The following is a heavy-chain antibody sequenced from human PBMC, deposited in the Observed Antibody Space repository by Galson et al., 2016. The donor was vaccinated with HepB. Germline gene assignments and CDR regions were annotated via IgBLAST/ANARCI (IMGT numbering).Heavy chain of an antibody. CDR2: INRYGATT. Sequence: SLRLSCAASGFFFSGRAMSWVCQAPGKGLEWVSGINRYGATTGYAASVKGRFTISRDNSNNTLYLQMNSLTTEDTAVYYCARDDYSGGRGSPDYWGQGTLVTVSS. CDR1: GFFFSGRA. V-gene: IGHV3-23*01. D-gene: IGHD4/OR15-4a*01. J-gene: IGHJ4*02. CDR3: ARDDYSGGRGSPDY.